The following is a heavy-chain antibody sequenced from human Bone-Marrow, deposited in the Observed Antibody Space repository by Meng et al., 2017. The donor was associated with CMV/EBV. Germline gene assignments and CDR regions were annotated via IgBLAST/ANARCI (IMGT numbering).Heavy chain of an antibody. V-gene: IGHV3-23*01. CDR3: AKSSLAGPRLHFDY. Sequence: GGSLRLSCAASGFTFDTYAMSWVRQSPDKGLEWVSTINYSGEGTYYADSVKGRFTISRDNFKSTLFLQMNSLRADDTAAYYCAKSSLAGPRLHFDYWGQGTLVTVSS. J-gene: IGHJ4*02. CDR2: INYSGEGT. CDR1: GFTFDTYA. D-gene: IGHD6-6*01.